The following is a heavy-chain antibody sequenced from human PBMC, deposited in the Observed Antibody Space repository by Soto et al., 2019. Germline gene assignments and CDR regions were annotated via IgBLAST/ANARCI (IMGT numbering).Heavy chain of an antibody. Sequence: GASVKVSCKASGGTFSSYAISWVRQAPGQGLEWMGGIIPIFGTANYAQKFQGRVTITADESTSTAYTELSSLRSEDTAVYYCARVRGIAAARRAFDIWGQGTMVTGS. J-gene: IGHJ3*02. D-gene: IGHD6-13*01. V-gene: IGHV1-69*13. CDR3: ARVRGIAAARRAFDI. CDR2: IIPIFGTA. CDR1: GGTFSSYA.